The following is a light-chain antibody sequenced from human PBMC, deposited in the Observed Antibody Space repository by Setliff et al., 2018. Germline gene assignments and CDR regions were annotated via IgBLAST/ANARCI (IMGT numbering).Light chain of an antibody. CDR1: SSNIRNNY. Sequence: QSVLTQPPSVSAAPGQKVTIPCSGSSSNIRNNYVSWYQQLPGTAPKLLIYDNNERPSGIPDRFSGSKSGTSATLGITGLQTGDEADYYCGTWDSSLSADVFGTGTKVTVL. CDR2: DNN. V-gene: IGLV1-51*01. CDR3: GTWDSSLSADV. J-gene: IGLJ1*01.